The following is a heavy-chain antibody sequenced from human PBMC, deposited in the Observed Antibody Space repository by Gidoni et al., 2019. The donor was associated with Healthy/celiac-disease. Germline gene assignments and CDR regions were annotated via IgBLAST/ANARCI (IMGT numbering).Heavy chain of an antibody. Sequence: QVQLQQWGAGLVKPSETPSLTCAVYGGSFSVSYWSWIRQPPGTGLEWMGEINHSGSTNYNPSLKSRVTISVDTSKNQFSLKLSSVTAADTAVYYCARGGIAARPGGLGYYFDYWGQGTLVTVSS. CDR1: GGSFSVSY. CDR2: INHSGST. D-gene: IGHD6-6*01. J-gene: IGHJ4*02. CDR3: ARGGIAARPGGLGYYFDY. V-gene: IGHV4-34*01.